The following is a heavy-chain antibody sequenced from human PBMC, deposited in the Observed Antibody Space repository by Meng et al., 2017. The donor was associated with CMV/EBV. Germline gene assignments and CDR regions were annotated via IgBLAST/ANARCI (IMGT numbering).Heavy chain of an antibody. D-gene: IGHD3-22*01. V-gene: IGHV4-39*07. CDR1: GGSISSSSYY. Sequence: PHLQESGPGLVKPSETLSLTCTVSGGSISSSSYYWGWIRQPPGKGLEWIGSIYYSGSTYYNPSLKSRVTISVDTSKNQFSLKLSSVTAADTAVYYCARGVVTMIVVYDPWGQGTLVTVSS. CDR2: IYYSGST. J-gene: IGHJ5*02. CDR3: ARGVVTMIVVYDP.